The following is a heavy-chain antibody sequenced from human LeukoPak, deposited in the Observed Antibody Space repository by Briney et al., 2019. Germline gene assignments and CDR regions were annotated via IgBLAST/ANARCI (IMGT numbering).Heavy chain of an antibody. CDR2: INGDGGSR. CDR3: ASASSHRTAAGGDY. CDR1: GFTFSTYW. D-gene: IGHD6-13*01. J-gene: IGHJ4*02. V-gene: IGHV3-74*01. Sequence: PGGSLRLSCAASGFTFSTYWMHWVPQAPGKGLVWVSRINGDGGSRNYADSVKGRFTISRDNAKNTLYLQMSSLRVEDTAVYYCASASSHRTAAGGDYWGQGTLVTVST.